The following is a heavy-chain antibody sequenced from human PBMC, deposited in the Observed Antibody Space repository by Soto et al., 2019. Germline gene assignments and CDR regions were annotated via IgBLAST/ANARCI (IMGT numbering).Heavy chain of an antibody. CDR1: GFTFSSYA. D-gene: IGHD3-22*01. V-gene: IGHV3-30-3*01. CDR3: ARGDSSGYDAFDI. J-gene: IGHJ3*02. Sequence: PVGSLRLSCAASGFTFSSYAMHWVRQAPGKGLEWVAVISYDGSNKYYADSVKGRFTISRDNSKNTLYLQMNSLRAEDTAVYYCARGDSSGYDAFDIWGQGTMVTVSS. CDR2: ISYDGSNK.